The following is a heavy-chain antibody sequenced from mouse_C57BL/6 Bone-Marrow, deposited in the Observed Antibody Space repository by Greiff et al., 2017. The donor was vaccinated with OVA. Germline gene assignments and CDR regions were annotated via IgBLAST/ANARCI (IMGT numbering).Heavy chain of an antibody. CDR1: GYAFSSSW. Sequence: QVQLKESGPELVKPGASVKISCKASGYAFSSSWMNWVKQRPGKGLEWIGRIYPGDGDTNYNGKFKGKATLTADKSSSTAYMQLSSLTSEDSAVYFCARGRGGDYTSWGQGTTLTVSS. V-gene: IGHV1-82*01. J-gene: IGHJ2*01. CDR3: ARGRGGDYTS. CDR2: IYPGDGDT. D-gene: IGHD2-4*01.